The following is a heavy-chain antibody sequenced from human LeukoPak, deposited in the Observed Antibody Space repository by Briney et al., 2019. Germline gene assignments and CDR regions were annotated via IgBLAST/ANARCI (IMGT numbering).Heavy chain of an antibody. CDR2: LIGTGGSP. Sequence: GGSLRLSCAASGFTFSSYAMSWVRQAPGKGLECVSALIGTGGSPYYADSVKGRFTISRDNAKNSLYLQMNSLRAEDTAVYYCARDTGPYSPTIPFDYWGQGTLVTVSS. CDR1: GFTFSSYA. J-gene: IGHJ4*02. V-gene: IGHV3-23*01. CDR3: ARDTGPYSPTIPFDY. D-gene: IGHD6-13*01.